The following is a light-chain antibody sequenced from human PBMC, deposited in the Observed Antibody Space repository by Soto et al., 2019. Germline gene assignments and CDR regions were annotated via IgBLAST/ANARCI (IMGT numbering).Light chain of an antibody. Sequence: QSVLTQPASVSGSPGQSIAISRTGTSSDIGAYNYVSWYQHHPGKAPKLIIYDVSSRPSGVSNRFSGSKSGNAASLTISGLQADDEADYFCASYTAYNPLVVFGGGTKVTVL. CDR2: DVS. J-gene: IGLJ2*01. CDR1: SSDIGAYNY. CDR3: ASYTAYNPLVV. V-gene: IGLV2-14*01.